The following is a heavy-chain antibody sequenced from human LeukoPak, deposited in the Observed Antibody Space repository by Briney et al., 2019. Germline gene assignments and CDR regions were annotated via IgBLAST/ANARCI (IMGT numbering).Heavy chain of an antibody. CDR1: GGSISSTNYY. V-gene: IGHV4-61*02. J-gene: IGHJ5*02. CDR2: IYTTGSP. Sequence: PSETLSLTCTVSGGSISSTNYYWTWIRQPAGKGLEWIGRIYTTGSPSYSPSLKSRVTISVDTSTNQFSLKLTSVTAADTAVYYCARAPGFYDSSGYYPEGWFDPWGQGTLVTVSS. D-gene: IGHD3-22*01. CDR3: ARAPGFYDSSGYYPEGWFDP.